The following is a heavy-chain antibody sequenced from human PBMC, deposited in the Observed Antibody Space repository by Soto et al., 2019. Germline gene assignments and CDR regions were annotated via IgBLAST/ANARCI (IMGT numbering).Heavy chain of an antibody. V-gene: IGHV4-39*01. J-gene: IGHJ4*02. D-gene: IGHD5-12*01. CDR1: GGSISSSSYY. Sequence: SETLSLTCTVSGGSISSSSYYWDWIRQPPGKGLEWIGSIYYSGSTYYNPSLKSRVTISVDTSKNQFSLRLSSVTAADTALYYCARQGYSGYDFDYWGQGTLVTVSS. CDR3: ARQGYSGYDFDY. CDR2: IYYSGST.